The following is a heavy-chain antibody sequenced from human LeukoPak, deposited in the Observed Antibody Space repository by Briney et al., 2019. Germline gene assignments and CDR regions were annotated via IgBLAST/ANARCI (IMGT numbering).Heavy chain of an antibody. CDR3: ASNYYDSSGYYYFDY. V-gene: IGHV1-69*13. J-gene: IGHJ4*02. CDR2: IIAIFATA. Sequence: SVKVSCKASVGTFSRYAISWVRQAPGHGLEWLGGIIAIFATANHPQKSPARVTITEDESQRTAHLHLSSLRSEAQAVYYCASNYYDSSGYYYFDYWGQGTLVTVSS. CDR1: VGTFSRYA. D-gene: IGHD3-22*01.